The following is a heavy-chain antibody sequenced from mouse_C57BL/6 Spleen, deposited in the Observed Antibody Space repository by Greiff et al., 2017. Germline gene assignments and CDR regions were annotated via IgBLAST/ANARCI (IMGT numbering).Heavy chain of an antibody. D-gene: IGHD2-5*01. CDR1: GYSITSGYY. V-gene: IGHV3-6*01. CDR3: ARSNYDYAMDY. Sequence: EVKLQESGPGLVKPSQSLSLTCSVTGYSITSGYYWNWIRQFPGNKLEWMGYISYDGSNNYNPSLKNRISITRDTSKNQFFLKLNSVTTEDTATYYCARSNYDYAMDYWGQGTSVTVSS. J-gene: IGHJ4*01. CDR2: ISYDGSN.